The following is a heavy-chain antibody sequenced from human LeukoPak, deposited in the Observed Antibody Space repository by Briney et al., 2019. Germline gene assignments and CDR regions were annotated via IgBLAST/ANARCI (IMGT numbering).Heavy chain of an antibody. CDR3: ARYYDILTGYSNFDY. V-gene: IGHV1-18*01. Sequence: ASVKVSCRASGYTFTSYGISWVRQAPGQGLEWMGWISAYNGNTNYAQKLQGRVTMTTDTSTSTAYMELRSLRSDDTAVYYCARYYDILTGYSNFDYWGQGTLVTVSS. CDR1: GYTFTSYG. D-gene: IGHD3-9*01. J-gene: IGHJ4*02. CDR2: ISAYNGNT.